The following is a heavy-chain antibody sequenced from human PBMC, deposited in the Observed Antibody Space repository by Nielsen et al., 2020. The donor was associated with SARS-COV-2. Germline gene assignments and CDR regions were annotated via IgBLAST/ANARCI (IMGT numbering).Heavy chain of an antibody. CDR3: ARDGGGVQLWFPEYYFDY. D-gene: IGHD5-18*01. J-gene: IGHJ4*02. CDR2: INSDGSST. Sequence: VRQMPGKGLVWVSRINSDGSSTSYADSVKGRFTISRDNAKNTLYLQMNSLRAEDTAVYYCARDGGGVQLWFPEYYFDYWGQGTLVTVSS. V-gene: IGHV3-74*01.